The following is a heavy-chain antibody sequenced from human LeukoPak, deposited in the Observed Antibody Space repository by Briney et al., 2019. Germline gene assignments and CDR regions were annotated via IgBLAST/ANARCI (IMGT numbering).Heavy chain of an antibody. CDR1: GDSVSSNSAA. J-gene: IGHJ5*02. Sequence: SQTLSLTCAISGDSVSSNSAAWNWIRQSPSRGLEWLGRTYYRSKWYNDYAVSVKSRITINPDTSKNQFSLQLNSVTPEDTAVYYCARARTHGSGSYYFRLYWFDPWGQGTLVTVSS. D-gene: IGHD3-10*01. CDR3: ARARTHGSGSYYFRLYWFDP. V-gene: IGHV6-1*01. CDR2: TYYRSKWYN.